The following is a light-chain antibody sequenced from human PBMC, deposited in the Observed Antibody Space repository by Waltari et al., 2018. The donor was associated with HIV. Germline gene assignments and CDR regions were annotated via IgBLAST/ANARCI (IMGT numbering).Light chain of an antibody. Sequence: QSALPQPRPLSGSPGQSVTTSCIGTSSDVGGCIYVTWYQQNPGKAPKLIIYEVTKRPSGVYNRFSGSKSGNTASLTISGLQAEDEADYYCCSCPRSGIRYVFGTGTKVTVL. CDR2: EVT. V-gene: IGLV2-11*01. CDR1: SSDVGGCIY. CDR3: CSCPRSGIRYV. J-gene: IGLJ1*01.